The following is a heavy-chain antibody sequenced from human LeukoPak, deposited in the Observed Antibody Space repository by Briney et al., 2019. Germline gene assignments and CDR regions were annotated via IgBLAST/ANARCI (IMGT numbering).Heavy chain of an antibody. J-gene: IGHJ6*03. D-gene: IGHD5-12*01. CDR1: GFTFSSYA. Sequence: PGGALRLSCAASGFTFSSYAMSGVREAPGKGRERVSGIGMNSGSKSSADSVKGRFTISRDNANNSLNLQTNSLQAEGRAWFYCAKGFGYDLGSAYYMDVWGKGDTVTVSS. V-gene: IGHV3-9*01. CDR2: IGMNSGSK. CDR3: AKGFGYDLGSAYYMDV.